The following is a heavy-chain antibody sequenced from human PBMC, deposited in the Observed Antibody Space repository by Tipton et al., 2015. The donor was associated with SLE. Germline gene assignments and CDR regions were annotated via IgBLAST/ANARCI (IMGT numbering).Heavy chain of an antibody. V-gene: IGHV4-4*07. CDR3: ARSAGYGRNWAHFDY. Sequence: TLSLTCTVSGGSLSSYYWSWIRQPAGKGLEWIGRIYSSGTTNYYPSLKSRVTMSVDTSKNQFSLKLTSVTGADTAVYYCARSAGYGRNWAHFDYWSQGTLVTVSS. J-gene: IGHJ4*02. CDR1: GGSLSSYY. D-gene: IGHD6-13*01. CDR2: IYSSGTT.